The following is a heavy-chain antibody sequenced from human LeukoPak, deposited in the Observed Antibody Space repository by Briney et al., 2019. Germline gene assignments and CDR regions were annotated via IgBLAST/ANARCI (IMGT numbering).Heavy chain of an antibody. CDR1: GFTFSSYT. D-gene: IGHD3-10*01. Sequence: GGSLRLSCAASGFTFSSYTMNWVRQAPGKGLEWVAFIRYDGSNKYYADSVKGRFTISRDNSKNTLYLQMNSLRAEDTAVYYCAKDRGYYGSGSLYYMDVWGKGTTVTISS. V-gene: IGHV3-30*02. CDR3: AKDRGYYGSGSLYYMDV. J-gene: IGHJ6*03. CDR2: IRYDGSNK.